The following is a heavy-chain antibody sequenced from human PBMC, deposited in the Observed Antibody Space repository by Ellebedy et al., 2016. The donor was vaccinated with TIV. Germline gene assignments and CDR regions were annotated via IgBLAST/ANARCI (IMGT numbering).Heavy chain of an antibody. Sequence: SLKISCAASGFTFDDYAMHWVRQDPGKGLAWVSSISWNCGSIGYADSVKGRFTISRDNAKNSLYLQMNSLRAEDTDFYYCAKDIRRGMGFDYWGQGTLVIVSS. V-gene: IGHV3-9*01. CDR2: ISWNCGSI. J-gene: IGHJ4*02. CDR3: AKDIRRGMGFDY. D-gene: IGHD6-13*01. CDR1: GFTFDDYA.